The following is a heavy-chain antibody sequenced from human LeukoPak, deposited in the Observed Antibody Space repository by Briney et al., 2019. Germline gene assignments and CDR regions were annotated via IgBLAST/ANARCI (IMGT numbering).Heavy chain of an antibody. CDR3: AIQITMIVVVPYFDY. J-gene: IGHJ4*02. V-gene: IGHV3-11*04. D-gene: IGHD3-22*01. CDR1: GLTFSDYY. Sequence: PGGSLRLSCAASGLTFSDYYMTWIRQAPGKGLERVSSISGSGTTTYSADSVRGRFTVSRDNAKNSVFLYMNSLRAEDTAVYYCAIQITMIVVVPYFDYWGQGTLVTVSS. CDR2: ISGSGTTT.